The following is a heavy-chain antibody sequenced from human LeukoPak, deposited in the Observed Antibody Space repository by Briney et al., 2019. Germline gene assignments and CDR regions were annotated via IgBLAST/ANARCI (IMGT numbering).Heavy chain of an antibody. J-gene: IGHJ4*02. CDR2: INHSGST. D-gene: IGHD6-13*01. V-gene: IGHV4-34*01. Sequence: SETLSLTCAVYGGSLSDYYWSWIRQPPEKGRECIGEINHSGSTNYNPSLKSRVTISVDTSKNQFSLKLSSVTAADTAVYYCARRALSSSWAAFDYWGQGTLVTVSS. CDR3: ARRALSSSWAAFDY. CDR1: GGSLSDYY.